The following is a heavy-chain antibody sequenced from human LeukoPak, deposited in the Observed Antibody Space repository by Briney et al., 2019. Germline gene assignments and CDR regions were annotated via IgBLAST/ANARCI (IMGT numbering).Heavy chain of an antibody. V-gene: IGHV1-2*02. CDR2: INPNSGGT. D-gene: IGHD5-12*01. CDR1: GYTFIGYY. CDR3: ARLTATGYSGYDSAY. J-gene: IGHJ4*02. Sequence: ASVRVSCKASGYTFIGYYIHWVRQAPGQGLEWMGWINPNSGGTNYAQKFQGRVTMTRDTSISTAYMELSRLRSDDTAVYYCARLTATGYSGYDSAYWGQGTLVTVSS.